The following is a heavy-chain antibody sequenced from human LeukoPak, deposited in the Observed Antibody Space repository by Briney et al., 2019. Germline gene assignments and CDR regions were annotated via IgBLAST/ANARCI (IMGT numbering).Heavy chain of an antibody. J-gene: IGHJ4*02. CDR1: GCTFSSYA. CDR3: ARDRGSYYFDY. D-gene: IGHD1-26*01. V-gene: IGHV3-30-3*01. CDR2: ISYDGSNK. Sequence: GGSLRLSCAASGCTFSSYAMHWVRQAPAKGLEWVAVISYDGSNKYYADSVKGRFTISRDNSKNTLYMQMNSLRADETAVYYCARDRGSYYFDYWGQRTLVTVSS.